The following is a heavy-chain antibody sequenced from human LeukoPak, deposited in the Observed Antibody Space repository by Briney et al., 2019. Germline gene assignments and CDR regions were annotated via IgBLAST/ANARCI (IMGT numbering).Heavy chain of an antibody. CDR3: ASVYSGYDNTIDY. V-gene: IGHV1-69*04. CDR2: IIPTSNIA. CDR1: GGTFNTYA. J-gene: IGHJ4*02. D-gene: IGHD5-12*01. Sequence: ASVTVSCKASGGTFNTYAISWVRQAPGQGLEWMGRIIPTSNIANYAHKFQGRVTIPADKSTGTAYMELYSLRSEDTAVYYCASVYSGYDNTIDYWGQGTLATVSS.